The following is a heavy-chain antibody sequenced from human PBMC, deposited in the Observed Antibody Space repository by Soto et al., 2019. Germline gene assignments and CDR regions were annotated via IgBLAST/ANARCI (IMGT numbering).Heavy chain of an antibody. D-gene: IGHD5-12*01. Sequence: QVQLVQSGAEVQKPGSSVKVSCKASGGTFSSYTISWVXXXXXQXLEWMGRIIPILGITNYAQKFQGRVTITADKSTSTXYMELXSLRSEDTAVYYCASTSGYDYSDYYMDVWGKGTTVTVSS. J-gene: IGHJ6*03. CDR3: ASTSGYDYSDYYMDV. CDR2: IIPILGIT. CDR1: GGTFSSYT. V-gene: IGHV1-69*02.